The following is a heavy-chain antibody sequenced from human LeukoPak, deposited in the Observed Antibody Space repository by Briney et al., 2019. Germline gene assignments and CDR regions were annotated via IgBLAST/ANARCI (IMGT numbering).Heavy chain of an antibody. Sequence: SVKVSCKASGGTFSSYVISWVRQAPGQGLEWMGRIIPILGIANYAQKFQGRVTITADKSTSTAYMELSSLRSEDTAVYYCARVDTAMVIDYWGQGTLVTVSS. V-gene: IGHV1-69*04. CDR3: ARVDTAMVIDY. J-gene: IGHJ4*02. D-gene: IGHD5-18*01. CDR2: IIPILGIA. CDR1: GGTFSSYV.